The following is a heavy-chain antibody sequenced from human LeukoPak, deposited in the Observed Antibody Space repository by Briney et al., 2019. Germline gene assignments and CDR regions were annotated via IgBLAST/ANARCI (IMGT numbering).Heavy chain of an antibody. CDR3: ATDGAGFDT. V-gene: IGHV3-11*01. CDR2: INIGGTNT. J-gene: IGHJ5*02. Sequence: GGSLRLSCAASGFTFSDYYMSWIRQAPGKGLEWLSYINIGGTNTHYADSVKGRFTISRDNAQKSLYLEMNNLRAEDTAVYYCATDGAGFDTWGQGVLVTVSS. CDR1: GFTFSDYY.